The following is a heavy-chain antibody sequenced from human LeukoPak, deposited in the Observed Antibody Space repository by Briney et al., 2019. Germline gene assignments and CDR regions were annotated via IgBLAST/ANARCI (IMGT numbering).Heavy chain of an antibody. Sequence: SETLSLTCAVYGGSFSGYYWSWIRQPPGKGLEWIGEINHSGSTNYNPSLKSRVTISVDTSKNQFSLKLSSVTAADTAVYYCARAPGGYCSSTSCSPFDYWGQGTLVTVSS. V-gene: IGHV4-34*01. D-gene: IGHD2-2*01. CDR1: GGSFSGYY. CDR3: ARAPGGYCSSTSCSPFDY. CDR2: INHSGST. J-gene: IGHJ4*02.